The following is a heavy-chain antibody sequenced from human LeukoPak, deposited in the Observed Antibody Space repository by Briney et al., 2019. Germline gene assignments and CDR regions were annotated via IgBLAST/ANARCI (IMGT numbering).Heavy chain of an antibody. CDR3: ARKAQSNSWSRFDY. CDR2: ISNSGSAI. D-gene: IGHD6-13*01. Sequence: PGGSERLLCAACGFTLSRFEMIWLRQAPGKALEGVTYISNSGSAIYYADSVKGRFTISRDNAKNSLYLQMNSLRAEDTAVYYCARKAQSNSWSRFDYWGQGTLVTVSS. J-gene: IGHJ4*02. CDR1: GFTLSRFE. V-gene: IGHV3-48*03.